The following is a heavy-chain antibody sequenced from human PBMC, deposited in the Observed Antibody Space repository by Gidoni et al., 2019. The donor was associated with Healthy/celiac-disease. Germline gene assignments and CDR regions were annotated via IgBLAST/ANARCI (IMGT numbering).Heavy chain of an antibody. CDR2: IKSKTDGGTT. Sequence: EVQLVASGGGLVKTGGSLSLSCAASGFTFSNAWMRWVRQAPGKGLGLVGRIKSKTDGGTTDYAAPVKGRITISRDDSNNTLYLQINSLKTEDTAVYYCTTSKYYDSSGYYYWGQGTLVTVSS. CDR3: TTSKYYDSSGYYY. D-gene: IGHD3-22*01. J-gene: IGHJ4*02. V-gene: IGHV3-15*01. CDR1: GFTFSNAW.